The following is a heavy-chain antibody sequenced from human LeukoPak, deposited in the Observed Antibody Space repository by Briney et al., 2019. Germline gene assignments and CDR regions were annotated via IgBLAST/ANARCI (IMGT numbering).Heavy chain of an antibody. CDR2: IWYDGSNK. D-gene: IGHD2-2*01. V-gene: IGHV3-33*01. CDR3: ATVRGYQLPVDY. CDR1: GFTFSSCG. J-gene: IGHJ4*02. Sequence: GGSLRLSCAASGFTFSSCGMHWVRQARGKGLEWVAVIWYDGSNKYYADSVKGRFTISRDNSKNKLYLHMNSPRAEATAVYSCATVRGYQLPVDYWGPGTLVTVSS.